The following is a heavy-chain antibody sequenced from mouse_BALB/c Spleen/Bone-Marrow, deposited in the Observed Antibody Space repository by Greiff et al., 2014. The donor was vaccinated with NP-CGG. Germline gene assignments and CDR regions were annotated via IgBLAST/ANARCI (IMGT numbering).Heavy chain of an antibody. CDR1: GYSITSDYA. V-gene: IGHV3-2*02. CDR2: ISYSGST. CDR3: ARRDWDAFAY. Sequence: VQLQQSGPGLVKPSQSLSLTCTVTGYSITSDYAWNWIRQFPVNKLEWMGYISYSGSTSYNPSLKSRISITRDTSKNQFFLQLNSVTTEDTATYYCARRDWDAFAYWGQGTLVTVSA. D-gene: IGHD4-1*01. J-gene: IGHJ3*01.